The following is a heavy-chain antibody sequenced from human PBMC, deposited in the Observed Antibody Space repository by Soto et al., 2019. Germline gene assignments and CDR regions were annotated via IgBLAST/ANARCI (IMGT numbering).Heavy chain of an antibody. CDR3: ARERVRRGFVD. D-gene: IGHD3-10*01. J-gene: IGHJ4*02. CDR2: MNPNSGNT. Sequence: QVQLVQSGAEVKKPGASVKVSCKASGYTFTSYDINWVRQATGQGLEWMGWMNPNSGNTGYAQKFQGRVTMTRNTSISTAYMELRSMSSADTAVYYCARERVRRGFVDWGQGTLVTVSS. CDR1: GYTFTSYD. V-gene: IGHV1-8*01.